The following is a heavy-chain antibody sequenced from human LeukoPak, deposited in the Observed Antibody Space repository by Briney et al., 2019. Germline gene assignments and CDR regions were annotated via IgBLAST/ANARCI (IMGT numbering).Heavy chain of an antibody. CDR1: GGPISSYY. V-gene: IGHV4-59*12. CDR3: AREGGFYRPLDY. CDR2: VHLDGRT. J-gene: IGHJ4*02. Sequence: SETLSLTCTVSGGPISSYYWSWVRQPPGKGLEWIGEVHLDGRTNYNPSLKSRLTMSVDLSENHVSLKLTSVTAADTTVYYCAREGGFYRPLDYSGQGTLVTVSS. D-gene: IGHD3-3*01.